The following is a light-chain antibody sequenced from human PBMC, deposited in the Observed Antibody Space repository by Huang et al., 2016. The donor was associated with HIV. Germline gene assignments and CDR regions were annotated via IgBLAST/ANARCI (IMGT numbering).Light chain of an antibody. CDR2: ATS. CDR1: QGSGSW. V-gene: IGKV1D-12*01. Sequence: DIQMTQSPSSVSASVGDRVTISCRANQGSGSWLAWYQQKLGEAPKLLIYATSSLESGVPSRFSDSGSGTDFTLTISSLQPEDFATYYCQQANSFPLTFGGGTRVEIK. CDR3: QQANSFPLT. J-gene: IGKJ4*01.